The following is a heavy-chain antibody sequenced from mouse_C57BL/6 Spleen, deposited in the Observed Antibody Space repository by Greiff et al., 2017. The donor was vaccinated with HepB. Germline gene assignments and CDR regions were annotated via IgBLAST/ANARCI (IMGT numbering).Heavy chain of an antibody. CDR1: GYTFTDYY. V-gene: IGHV1-26*01. J-gene: IGHJ3*01. CDR3: ARSRKFTPTGFAY. Sequence: VQLQQSGPELVKPGASVKISCKASGYTFTDYYMNWVKQSHGKSLEWIGDINPNNGGTSYNQKFKGKATLTVDKSSSTAYMELRSLTSEDSAVYYCARSRKFTPTGFAYWGQGTLVTVSA. D-gene: IGHD1-1*01. CDR2: INPNNGGT.